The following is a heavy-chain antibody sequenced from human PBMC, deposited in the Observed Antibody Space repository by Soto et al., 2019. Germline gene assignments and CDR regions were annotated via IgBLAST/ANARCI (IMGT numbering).Heavy chain of an antibody. J-gene: IGHJ6*02. D-gene: IGHD2-2*01. CDR1: GGTFGNYA. Sequence: QQQLVQSGAEVQKPGSSVKVSCKASGGTFGNYAISWVRQAPGQGLEWMGKIIPIFKTANYAPKFQGRITITADRSPRTDIAYMELSSLRSEDTALYYWARVSIPGMYGEEVWGQGTTVTVSS. CDR2: IIPIFKTA. CDR3: ARVSIPGMYGEEV. V-gene: IGHV1-69*06.